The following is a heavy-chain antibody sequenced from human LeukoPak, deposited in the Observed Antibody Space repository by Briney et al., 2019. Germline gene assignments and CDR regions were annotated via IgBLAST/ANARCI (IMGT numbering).Heavy chain of an antibody. V-gene: IGHV3-48*04. Sequence: GGSLRLSCAASGFTFSSHGMHWVRQAPGKGLEWVSYISSSSSTIYYADSVKGRFTISRDNAKNSLYLQMNSLRAEDTAVYYCARSDIDGMDVWGQGTTVTVSS. CDR3: ARSDIDGMDV. D-gene: IGHD5-12*01. J-gene: IGHJ6*02. CDR1: GFTFSSHG. CDR2: ISSSSSTI.